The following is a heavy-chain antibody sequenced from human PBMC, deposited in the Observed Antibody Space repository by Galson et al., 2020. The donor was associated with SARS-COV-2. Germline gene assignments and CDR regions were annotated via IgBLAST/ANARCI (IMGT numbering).Heavy chain of an antibody. CDR2: ISFSGSEM. J-gene: IGHJ5*02. D-gene: IGHD2-2*01. CDR1: GFSFSTYA. V-gene: IGHV3-21*06. CDR3: SRDSACSGPRCNYKGRFAP. Sequence: KTGGSLRLSCEASGFSFSTYAMNWVRQAPGKGLEWVSSISFSGSEMSSADSVKGRFTISRDNAKNSLYLQMNNLRVDDTAMYYCSRDSACSGPRCNYKGRFAPWGPGTQVTVSS.